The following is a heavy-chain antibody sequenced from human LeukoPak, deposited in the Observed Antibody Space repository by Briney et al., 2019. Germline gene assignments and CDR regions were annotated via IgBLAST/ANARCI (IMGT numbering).Heavy chain of an antibody. V-gene: IGHV1-69*13. Sequence: SVKVSCTASGGTFSSYAISWVRQAPGQGLEWMGGIIPIIGTANYAQKFQGRVTITADESTSTAYMELSSLRSEDTAVYYCAREGLSSSWYLNWFDPWGQGTLVTVSS. CDR1: GGTFSSYA. D-gene: IGHD6-13*01. CDR3: AREGLSSSWYLNWFDP. J-gene: IGHJ5*02. CDR2: IIPIIGTA.